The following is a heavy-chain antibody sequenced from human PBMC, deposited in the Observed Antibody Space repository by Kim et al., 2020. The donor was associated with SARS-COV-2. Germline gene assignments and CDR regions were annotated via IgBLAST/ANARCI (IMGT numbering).Heavy chain of an antibody. CDR3: AMHPLYQLLRSYGMDV. V-gene: IGHV4-31*03. CDR2: IYYSGST. Sequence: SETLSLTCTVSGGSISSGGYYWSWIRQHPGKGLEWIGYIYYSGSTYYNPSLKSRVTISVDTSKNQFSLKLSSVTAADTAVYYCAMHPLYQLLRSYGMDVWGQGTTVTVSS. J-gene: IGHJ6*02. CDR1: GGSISSGGYY. D-gene: IGHD2-2*01.